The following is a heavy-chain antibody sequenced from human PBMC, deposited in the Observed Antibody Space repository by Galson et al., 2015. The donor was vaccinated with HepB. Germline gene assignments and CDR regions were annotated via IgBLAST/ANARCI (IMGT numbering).Heavy chain of an antibody. CDR1: GYTFTSYA. CDR2: INTNTGNP. J-gene: IGHJ4*02. V-gene: IGHV7-4-1*02. Sequence: SVKVSCKASGYTFTSYAMNWVRQAPGQGLEWMGWINTNTGNPTYAQGFTGRFVFSLDTSVSTAYLQISSLKAEDTAVYYCARVFDPPQTPYGDYRTSLDYWGQGTLVTVSS. D-gene: IGHD4-17*01. CDR3: ARVFDPPQTPYGDYRTSLDY.